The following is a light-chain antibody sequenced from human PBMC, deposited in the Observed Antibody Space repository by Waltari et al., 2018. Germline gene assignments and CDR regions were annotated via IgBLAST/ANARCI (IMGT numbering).Light chain of an antibody. CDR1: QYISNY. J-gene: IGKJ4*01. V-gene: IGKV1-33*01. CDR3: QQYDNLPLT. Sequence: DIQMNQSPSSLSASVGDRVTITCQASQYISNYLNWYTQKPGKAPKLLIYDASNLETGVPSRFSGSGSGTDFTFTISSLQPEDIATYYCQQYDNLPLTFGGGTKVEIK. CDR2: DAS.